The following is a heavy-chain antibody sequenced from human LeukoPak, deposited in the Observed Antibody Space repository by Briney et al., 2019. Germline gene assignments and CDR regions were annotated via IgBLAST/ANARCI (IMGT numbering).Heavy chain of an antibody. CDR2: ISGSGGST. J-gene: IGHJ4*02. CDR1: GFTFSSYG. CDR3: AKGSTYQPLLYPGPPFDY. D-gene: IGHD2-2*02. Sequence: GGSLRLSCAASGFTFSSYGMHWVRQAPGKGLEWVSAISGSGGSTYYADSVKGRFTISRDNSKNTLYLQMNSLRAEDTAVYYCAKGSTYQPLLYPGPPFDYWGQGTLVTVSS. V-gene: IGHV3-23*01.